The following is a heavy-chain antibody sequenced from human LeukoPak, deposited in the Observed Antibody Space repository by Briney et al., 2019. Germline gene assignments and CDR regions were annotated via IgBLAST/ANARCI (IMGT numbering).Heavy chain of an antibody. CDR1: GGSVIDYY. CDR3: AQRQGPMSGDYDYFDP. Sequence: SENLSLTCTVSGGSVIDYYWSWLRQPPGQGLEWIAYIHGGGYTNYNPSLRSRVTISVDTSKNQFSLRMTSLTAADTAVYYCAQRQGPMSGDYDYFDPWGQGTLVTVSS. D-gene: IGHD5-12*01. CDR2: IHGGGYT. V-gene: IGHV4-4*09. J-gene: IGHJ5*02.